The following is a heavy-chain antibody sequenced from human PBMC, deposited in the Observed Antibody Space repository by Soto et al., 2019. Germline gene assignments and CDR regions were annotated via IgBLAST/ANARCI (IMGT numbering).Heavy chain of an antibody. CDR1: GYTFTSYA. CDR3: ARYTWDDAFDI. V-gene: IGHV1-3*01. Sequence: ASVKVSCKASGYTFTSYAMHWVRQAPGQRLEWMGWINAGNGNTKYSQKFQGRVTITRDTSASTAYMELSSLRSEDTDVYYCARYTWDDAFDIWGQGTMVTVSS. D-gene: IGHD1-26*01. J-gene: IGHJ3*02. CDR2: INAGNGNT.